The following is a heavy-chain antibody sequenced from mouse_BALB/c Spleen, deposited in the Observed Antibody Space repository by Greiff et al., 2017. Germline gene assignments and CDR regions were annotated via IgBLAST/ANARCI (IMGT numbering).Heavy chain of an antibody. V-gene: IGHV1S22*01. CDR3: TRLGGKRYFDV. J-gene: IGHJ1*01. CDR2: IYPGSGST. D-gene: IGHD2-1*01. CDR1: GYTFTSYW. Sequence: LQQPGSELVRPGASVKLSCKASGYTFTSYWMHWVKQRHGQGLEWIGNIYPGSGSTNYDEKFKSKGTLTVDTSSSTAYMHLSSLTSEDSAVYYCTRLGGKRYFDVWGAGTTVTVSS.